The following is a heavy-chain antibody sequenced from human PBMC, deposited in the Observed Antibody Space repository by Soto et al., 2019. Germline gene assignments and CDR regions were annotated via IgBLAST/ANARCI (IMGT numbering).Heavy chain of an antibody. Sequence: QVQLVQSGAEVKKPGASVKVSCKASGYTFTSYGISWVRQAPGQGLEWMGWISAHNGNTNYAQKLQGRVTMTTDTSTSTAYMELRSLRSDDTAVYYCARFMTYYYDSSGYYASDWGQGTLVTVSS. CDR1: GYTFTSYG. CDR3: ARFMTYYYDSSGYYASD. V-gene: IGHV1-18*01. J-gene: IGHJ4*02. CDR2: ISAHNGNT. D-gene: IGHD3-22*01.